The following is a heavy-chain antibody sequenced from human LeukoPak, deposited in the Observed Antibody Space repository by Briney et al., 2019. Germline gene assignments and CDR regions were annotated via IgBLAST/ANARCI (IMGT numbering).Heavy chain of an antibody. V-gene: IGHV1-2*02. D-gene: IGHD6-19*01. J-gene: IGHJ6*02. Sequence: ASVKVSCKASGYTFTGYYMHWVRQAPGQGLEWMGWINANSGGTNYAQKFQGRVTMTRETSISTAYMELSRLRSDDTAVYYCARNPIAVAGTAGYYGMDVWGQGTTVTVSS. CDR3: ARNPIAVAGTAGYYGMDV. CDR1: GYTFTGYY. CDR2: INANSGGT.